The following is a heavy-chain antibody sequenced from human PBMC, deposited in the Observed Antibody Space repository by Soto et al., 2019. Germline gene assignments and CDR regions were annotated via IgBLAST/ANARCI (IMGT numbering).Heavy chain of an antibody. Sequence: GSLRLSCAASGFTFSNYGMHWVRQAPGKGLEWVAVISYDGSNKYYADSVKGRFTISRDNSKNTLYLQVNSLRAEDTAVYYCARDPGRSFYYDSSGYSYFDYWGQGTLVTVSS. D-gene: IGHD3-22*01. CDR3: ARDPGRSFYYDSSGYSYFDY. J-gene: IGHJ4*02. V-gene: IGHV3-30*03. CDR2: ISYDGSNK. CDR1: GFTFSNYG.